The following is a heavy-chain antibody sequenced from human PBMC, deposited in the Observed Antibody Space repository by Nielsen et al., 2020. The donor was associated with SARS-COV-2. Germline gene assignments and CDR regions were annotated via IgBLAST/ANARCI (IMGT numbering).Heavy chain of an antibody. V-gene: IGHV1-46*01. Sequence: ASVKVSCKASGYTFANYYMLWVRQAPGQGLEWMGLINPSGDSTIYAQRFQGRVTMTRDTSTSTVYMDLSSLRSEDTAVYYCARDSYSSSSAWGQGTLVTVSS. D-gene: IGHD6-6*01. CDR1: GYTFANYY. J-gene: IGHJ5*02. CDR3: ARDSYSSSSA. CDR2: INPSGDST.